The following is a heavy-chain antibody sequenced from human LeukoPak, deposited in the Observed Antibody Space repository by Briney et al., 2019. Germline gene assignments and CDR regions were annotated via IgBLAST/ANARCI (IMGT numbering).Heavy chain of an antibody. Sequence: GGSLRLSCAASGFTFSSYSMNWVRQAAGKGLEWVSSISSSSSYIYYADSVKGRFTISRDNAKNSLYLQMNSLRAEDTAVYYCAREGMGYGGNGADYWGQGTLVTVSS. CDR3: AREGMGYGGNGADY. D-gene: IGHD4-23*01. V-gene: IGHV3-21*01. CDR2: ISSSSSYI. J-gene: IGHJ4*02. CDR1: GFTFSSYS.